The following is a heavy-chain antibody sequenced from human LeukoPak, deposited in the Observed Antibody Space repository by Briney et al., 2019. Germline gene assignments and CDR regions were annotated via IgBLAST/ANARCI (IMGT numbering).Heavy chain of an antibody. J-gene: IGHJ3*02. V-gene: IGHV3-23*01. D-gene: IGHD6-13*01. Sequence: GGSLRLSWAASGFTFSSYAMSWVRQAPGKGLEWVSAISGSGGSTYYADSVKGRFTISRDNSKNTLYLQMNSLRAEDTAVYYCAKDKSSSWYIYYAFDIWGQGTMVTVSS. CDR3: AKDKSSSWYIYYAFDI. CDR2: ISGSGGST. CDR1: GFTFSSYA.